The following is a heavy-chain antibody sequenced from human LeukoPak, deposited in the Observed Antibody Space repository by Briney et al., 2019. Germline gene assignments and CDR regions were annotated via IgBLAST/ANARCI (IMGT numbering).Heavy chain of an antibody. Sequence: PGGSLRLSCAASGFTFSSYGMHWVRQAPGKGLEWVAVISYDGSNKYYADSVKGRFTISRDNSKNTLYLQMNSLRAEDTAVYYCAKDPGPYPGGYDYWGQGTLVTVSS. CDR1: GFTFSSYG. CDR2: ISYDGSNK. V-gene: IGHV3-30*18. J-gene: IGHJ4*02. D-gene: IGHD3-16*01. CDR3: AKDPGPYPGGYDY.